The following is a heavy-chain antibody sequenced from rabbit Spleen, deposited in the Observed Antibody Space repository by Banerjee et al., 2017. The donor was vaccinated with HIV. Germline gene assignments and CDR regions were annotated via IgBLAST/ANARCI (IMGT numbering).Heavy chain of an antibody. V-gene: IGHV1S40*01. CDR1: GFSLSSSYY. J-gene: IGHJ4*01. D-gene: IGHD1-1*01. CDR2: IYIGDGNT. CDR3: ARDLVAVIGWNFSL. Sequence: QSLEESGGDLVKPGASLTLTCTASGFSLSSSYYMCWVRQAPGKGLEWIACIYIGDGNTYYASWAKGRFTISKTSSTTVTLQMTSLTAADTATYFCARDLVAVIGWNFSLWGPGTLVTVS.